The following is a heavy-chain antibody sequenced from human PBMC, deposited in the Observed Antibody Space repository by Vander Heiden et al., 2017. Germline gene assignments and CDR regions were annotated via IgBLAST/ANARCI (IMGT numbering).Heavy chain of an antibody. J-gene: IGHJ5*02. D-gene: IGHD3-9*01. CDR1: GFTFSSYS. CDR3: ARDRHYDILTGLFDP. CDR2: ISSSSSYI. Sequence: EVQLVESGGGLVTPGGSLRLSCAASGFTFSSYSMNWVRQAPGKGLEWVSSISSSSSYIYYADSVKGRFTISRDNAKNSLYLQMNSLRAEDTAVYYCARDRHYDILTGLFDPWGQGTLVTVSS. V-gene: IGHV3-21*01.